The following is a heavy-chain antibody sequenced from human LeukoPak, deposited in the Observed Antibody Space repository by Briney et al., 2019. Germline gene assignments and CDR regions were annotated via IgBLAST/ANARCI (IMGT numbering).Heavy chain of an antibody. D-gene: IGHD1-26*01. Sequence: HPGGSLRLSCAASGFTVSSNYMSWLRQAPGKGREGVSVIYSGGSTYYADSVKGRFTISRDNSKNTLYLQMNSLRAEDTAVYYCASSIVGATTDFDYWGQGTLVTVSS. CDR2: IYSGGST. J-gene: IGHJ4*02. CDR1: GFTVSSNY. CDR3: ASSIVGATTDFDY. V-gene: IGHV3-53*01.